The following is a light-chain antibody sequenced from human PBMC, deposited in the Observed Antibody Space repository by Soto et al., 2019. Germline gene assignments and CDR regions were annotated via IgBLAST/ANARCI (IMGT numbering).Light chain of an antibody. Sequence: VLTQPPSVSGAPGQRVTISCTGSSSNIGAGYDVHWYLQLPGTAPKLLIYGNINRPSGVPDRFSGSKSGTSASLAITGLQAEDEADYYCQSYDSSLSGVVFGGGTKLTVL. J-gene: IGLJ2*01. CDR1: SSNIGAGYD. V-gene: IGLV1-40*01. CDR3: QSYDSSLSGVV. CDR2: GNI.